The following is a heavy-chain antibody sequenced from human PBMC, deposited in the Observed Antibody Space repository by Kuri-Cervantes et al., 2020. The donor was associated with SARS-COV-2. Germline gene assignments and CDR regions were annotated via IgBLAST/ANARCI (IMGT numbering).Heavy chain of an antibody. CDR1: GFTFSSYD. J-gene: IGHJ4*02. Sequence: GESLKISCAASGFTFSSYDMHWVRQATGKGLEWVSAIGTAGDTYYPGSVKGRFTISRENAKNSLYLQMNSLRAEDTAVYYCARAGDMTTVINSFDYWGQGTLVTVSS. D-gene: IGHD4-11*01. CDR2: IGTAGDT. CDR3: ARAGDMTTVINSFDY. V-gene: IGHV3-13*01.